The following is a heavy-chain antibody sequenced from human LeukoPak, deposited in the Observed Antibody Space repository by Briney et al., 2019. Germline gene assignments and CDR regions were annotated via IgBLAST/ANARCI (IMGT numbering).Heavy chain of an antibody. D-gene: IGHD3-9*01. CDR3: AKGGDRTLTGPFDY. CDR1: GFTFDDYA. CDR2: ISSDGGST. J-gene: IGHJ4*02. V-gene: IGHV3-43D*03. Sequence: GGSLRLSCAASGFTFDDYAMHWVRQAPGKGREWVSLISSDGGSTYYADSVKGRFTISRDNSKNSLYLQMNSLRAEDTALYYCAKGGDRTLTGPFDYWGQGTLVTVSS.